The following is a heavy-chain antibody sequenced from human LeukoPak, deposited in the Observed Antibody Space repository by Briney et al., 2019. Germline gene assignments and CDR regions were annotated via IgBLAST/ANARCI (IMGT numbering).Heavy chain of an antibody. CDR2: FYHSGST. Sequence: SETLSLTCAVSGYSISSGYFWGWIRQPPGKGLEWIGSFYHSGSTHYNPSLRSRVTISVDTSKNQFSLNLSSVTAADTAVYYRARHDFYSNYPHNWFDPWGQGTLVTISS. CDR3: ARHDFYSNYPHNWFDP. D-gene: IGHD4-11*01. V-gene: IGHV4-38-2*01. J-gene: IGHJ5*02. CDR1: GYSISSGYF.